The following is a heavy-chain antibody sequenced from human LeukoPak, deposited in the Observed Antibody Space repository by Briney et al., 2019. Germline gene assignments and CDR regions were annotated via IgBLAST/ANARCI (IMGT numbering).Heavy chain of an antibody. CDR2: IYSGGST. CDR3: ARGGIAVASRVFDY. D-gene: IGHD6-19*01. Sequence: PGGSLRLSCAAFGFTVSSNYMSWVRQAPGKGLEWVSVIYSGGSTYYADSVKGRFTISRDNSKNTLYLQMNSLRAEDTAVYYWARGGIAVASRVFDYWGQGTLVTVSS. J-gene: IGHJ4*02. CDR1: GFTVSSNY. V-gene: IGHV3-66*02.